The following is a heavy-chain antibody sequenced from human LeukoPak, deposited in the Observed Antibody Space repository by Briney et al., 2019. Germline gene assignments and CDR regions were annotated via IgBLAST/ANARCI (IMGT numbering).Heavy chain of an antibody. CDR3: ARENGYGSGSYYYYYYGMDV. J-gene: IGHJ6*04. CDR2: INHSGST. D-gene: IGHD3-10*01. Sequence: SETLSLTCAVYGGSFSGYYWSWIRQPPGKGLEWIGEINHSGSTNYNPSLKSRVTISVDTSKNQFSLKLSSVTAADTAVYYCARENGYGSGSYYYYYYGMDVWGKGTTVTVSS. CDR1: GGSFSGYY. V-gene: IGHV4-34*01.